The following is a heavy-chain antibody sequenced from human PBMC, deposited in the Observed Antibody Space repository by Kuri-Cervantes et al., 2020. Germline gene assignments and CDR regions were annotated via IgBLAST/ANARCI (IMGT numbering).Heavy chain of an antibody. V-gene: IGHV3-7*01. D-gene: IGHD3-10*01. Sequence: GGSLRLSCAASGFTFSSYGMHWVRQAPGKGLEWVANIKQDGSEKYYVDSVKGRFTISRDNAKNSLYLQMNSLRAEDTAVYYCARPLRGDDYYGSGSYYTFFGEGGMDVWGQGTTVTVSS. CDR1: GFTFSSYG. CDR2: IKQDGSEK. J-gene: IGHJ6*02. CDR3: ARPLRGDDYYGSGSYYTFFGEGGMDV.